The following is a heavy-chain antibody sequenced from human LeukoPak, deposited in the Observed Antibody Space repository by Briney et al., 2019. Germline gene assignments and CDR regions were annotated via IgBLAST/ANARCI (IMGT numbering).Heavy chain of an antibody. V-gene: IGHV1-69*04. J-gene: IGHJ6*02. CDR1: GGIFNTYA. CDR3: AILPVRGYTYGSVIHHMDV. D-gene: IGHD5-18*01. Sequence: SVKLSCKASGGIFNTYAITWVRQAPGQGLEWMGRIIPILDAADSAQKLQGRLTISADKSTSTVYMELSSLRSDDTAIYYCAILPVRGYTYGSVIHHMDVWGQGTTVTVSS. CDR2: IIPILDAA.